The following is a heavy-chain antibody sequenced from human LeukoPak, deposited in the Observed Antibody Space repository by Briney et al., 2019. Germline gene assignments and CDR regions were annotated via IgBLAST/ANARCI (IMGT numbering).Heavy chain of an antibody. CDR3: ARGSREMATIFDY. CDR1: GDSISSYY. V-gene: IGHV4-4*07. D-gene: IGHD5-24*01. Sequence: SGTLSLTCSVSGDSISSYYWDWIRQPAGKGLEWMWRIYTSGNTNYSPSLKSRVTMSVDTSKNQFSLKLSSVTAADTAVYYCARGSREMATIFDYWGQGTLVTVSS. CDR2: IYTSGNT. J-gene: IGHJ4*02.